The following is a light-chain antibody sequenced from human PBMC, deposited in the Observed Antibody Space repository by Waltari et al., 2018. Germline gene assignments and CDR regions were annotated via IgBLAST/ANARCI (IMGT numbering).Light chain of an antibody. CDR1: SRDVGGYNY. Sequence: QSALTQPPSASGSPGQSVTISCTGTSRDVGGYNYVSWYQQHPGKAPKVGIFEVSRRPSGVPDRFSGAKSGNTASLTVSGLQTEDEAYYYCSSYAGDNNLVFGGGTRVTVL. J-gene: IGLJ2*01. CDR2: EVS. CDR3: SSYAGDNNLV. V-gene: IGLV2-8*01.